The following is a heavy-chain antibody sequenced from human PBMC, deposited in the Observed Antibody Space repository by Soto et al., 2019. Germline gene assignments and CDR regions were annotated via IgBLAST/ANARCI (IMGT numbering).Heavy chain of an antibody. CDR3: SRIPAGASWYWFDP. V-gene: IGHV2-26*01. CDR2: IFSNDEK. CDR1: GFSLSNARMG. D-gene: IGHD6-13*01. J-gene: IGHJ5*02. Sequence: QVTLKESGPVLVKPTETLTLTCTVSGFSLSNARMGVSWIRQPPGKDMEWLAHIFSNDEKSYSTSLKNRLTISKHTSKSQVVLTMTNMDPVDTATYYCSRIPAGASWYWFDPWGQGTLVTVSS.